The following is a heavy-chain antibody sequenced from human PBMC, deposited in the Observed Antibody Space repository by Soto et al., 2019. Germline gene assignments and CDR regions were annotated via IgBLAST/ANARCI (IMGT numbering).Heavy chain of an antibody. V-gene: IGHV3-30-3*01. CDR3: ARDLSSNWFDP. CDR2: ISYDGSNK. J-gene: IGHJ5*02. CDR1: GFTFSGYA. Sequence: SLRLSCAASGFTFSGYAMHWVRQAPGQGLEWVAFISYDGSNKFYADSVKGRFTISRDNSKNTLFLQMNSLRAEDTAVYYCARDLSSNWFDPWGQGNMVTVSS.